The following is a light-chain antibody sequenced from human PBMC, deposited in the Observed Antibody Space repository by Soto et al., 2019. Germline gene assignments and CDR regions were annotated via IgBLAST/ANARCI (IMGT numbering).Light chain of an antibody. J-gene: IGKJ5*01. Sequence: DIQMTQSPSSLSASVGDRVTITCRASQGISNYLAWYQQKQGKVPKLLIYAASTLQSGVPSRFSGSGSGTDFTLTISSLQPEDVATYYCQKYNSAPTFGKGTRLEIK. CDR3: QKYNSAPT. CDR1: QGISNY. CDR2: AAS. V-gene: IGKV1-27*01.